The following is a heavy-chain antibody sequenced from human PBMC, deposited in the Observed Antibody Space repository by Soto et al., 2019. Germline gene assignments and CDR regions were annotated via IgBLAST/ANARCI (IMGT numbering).Heavy chain of an antibody. CDR1: GFTFSSYS. D-gene: IGHD6-13*01. Sequence: GGSLRLSCAASGFTFSSYSMNWVRQAPGKGLEWVSSISSSSSYIYYAASVEGRFTISRDNAKNSLYLQMNSLRAEDTAVYYCARDLFPEEFSTGYSSSWRGPFDYWGQGTLVTVAS. CDR2: ISSSSSYI. V-gene: IGHV3-21*01. J-gene: IGHJ4*02. CDR3: ARDLFPEEFSTGYSSSWRGPFDY.